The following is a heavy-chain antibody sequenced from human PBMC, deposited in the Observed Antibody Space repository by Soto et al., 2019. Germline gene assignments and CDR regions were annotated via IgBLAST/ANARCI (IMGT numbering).Heavy chain of an antibody. D-gene: IGHD6-13*01. CDR2: ISAYNGNT. CDR3: ATRIAAANLDAFDI. CDR1: GYTFTSYG. Sequence: ASVKVSCKASGYTFTSYGISWVRQAPGQGLEWMGWISAYNGNTNYAQKLQGRVTVTTDTSTSTAYMELRSLRSDDTAVYYCATRIAAANLDAFDIWGQGTMVTVSS. J-gene: IGHJ3*02. V-gene: IGHV1-18*04.